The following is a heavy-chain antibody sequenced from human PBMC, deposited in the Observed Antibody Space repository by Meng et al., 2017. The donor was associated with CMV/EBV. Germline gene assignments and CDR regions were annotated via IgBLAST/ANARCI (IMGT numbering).Heavy chain of an antibody. V-gene: IGHV3-20*04. CDR1: GFTFDDYG. J-gene: IGHJ6*02. CDR2: INWNGGST. Sequence: GESLKISCAASGFTFDDYGMSWVRQAPGKGLEWVSGINWNGGSTGYADSVKGRFTISRDNAKNSLYLQMNSLRAEDTALYYCARGVGNIVVVPAATYGMDVWGQGTTVPSP. D-gene: IGHD2-2*01. CDR3: ARGVGNIVVVPAATYGMDV.